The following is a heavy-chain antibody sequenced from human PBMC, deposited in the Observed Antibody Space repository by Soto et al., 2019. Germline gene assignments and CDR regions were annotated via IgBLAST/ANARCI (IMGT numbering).Heavy chain of an antibody. CDR2: IYYSGST. J-gene: IGHJ4*02. Sequence: SETLSLTCTVSGGSISSYYWSWIRQPPGKGLEWIGYIYYSGSTNYNPSLKSRVTISVDTSKNQFSLKLSSVTAADTAVYYCARVDDYGDPYYFDYWGQGTLVTVSS. CDR3: ARVDDYGDPYYFDY. V-gene: IGHV4-59*01. D-gene: IGHD4-17*01. CDR1: GGSISSYY.